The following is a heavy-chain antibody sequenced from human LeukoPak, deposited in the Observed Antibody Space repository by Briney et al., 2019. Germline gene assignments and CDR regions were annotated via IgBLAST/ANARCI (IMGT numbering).Heavy chain of an antibody. CDR2: ISWNSGSI. V-gene: IGHV3-9*01. J-gene: IGHJ4*02. CDR1: GFTFDDYA. Sequence: QAGGSLRLSCAASGFTFDDYAMHWVRQAPGKGLEWVSGISWNSGSIGYADSVKGRFTISRDNAKNSLYLQMNSLRAEDTAVYYCARDCYDSSGYYPLPPSVWGQGTLVTVSS. D-gene: IGHD3-22*01. CDR3: ARDCYDSSGYYPLPPSV.